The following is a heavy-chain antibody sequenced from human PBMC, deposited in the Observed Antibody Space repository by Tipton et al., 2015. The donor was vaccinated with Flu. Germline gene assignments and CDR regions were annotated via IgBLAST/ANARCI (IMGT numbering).Heavy chain of an antibody. D-gene: IGHD3-10*01. CDR1: GFTFSSYG. Sequence: SLRLSCAASGFTFSSYGMHWVRQAPGKGLEWVAVISSDGSNNYHADSVKGRFTISRDSSKNTLYLQMNSLRAEDTAVYYCAKEGYYGSGSFPDYWGQGTLVTVSS. CDR3: AKEGYYGSGSFPDY. J-gene: IGHJ4*02. CDR2: ISSDGSNN. V-gene: IGHV3-30*18.